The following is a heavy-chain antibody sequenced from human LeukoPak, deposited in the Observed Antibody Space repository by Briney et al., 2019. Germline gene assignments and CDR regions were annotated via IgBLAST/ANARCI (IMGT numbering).Heavy chain of an antibody. CDR2: IGGSGVTK. CDR3: ARGASSWEYTTFDV. D-gene: IGHD6-13*01. Sequence: PGGSLRLSCSASGFKFTNYAMHWVRQAPGKGLEWVSTIGGSGVTKFYADSVAGRFTISRGNSNNARFLQMNNLRAEDVAIYYCARGASSWEYTTFDVWGQGAIVTVSS. V-gene: IGHV3-23*01. CDR1: GFKFTNYA. J-gene: IGHJ3*01.